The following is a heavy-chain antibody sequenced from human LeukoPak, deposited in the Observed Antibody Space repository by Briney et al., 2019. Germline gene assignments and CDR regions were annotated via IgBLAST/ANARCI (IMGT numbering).Heavy chain of an antibody. V-gene: IGHV3-64*01. D-gene: IGHD1-1*01. CDR3: ARDVGFIGKVDY. J-gene: IGHJ4*02. CDR1: GCTFSRYT. CDR2: ISSYGGGT. Sequence: GGTLTLSCAASGCTFSRYTMHWVPQAPGEELEAVSSISSYGGGTYYANSVKGRFTISRGNSKNTLYLQMGSLGGEDLAGYYCARDVGFIGKVDYWGQGTLVTVSS.